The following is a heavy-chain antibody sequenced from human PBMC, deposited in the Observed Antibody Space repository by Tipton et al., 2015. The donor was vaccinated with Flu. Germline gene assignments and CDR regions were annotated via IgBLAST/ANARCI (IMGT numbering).Heavy chain of an antibody. CDR1: GFTFDDYA. J-gene: IGHJ5*02. D-gene: IGHD6-13*01. V-gene: IGHV3-9*01. CDR2: ISWNSGSI. CDR3: AKDRSGGGQLGWRGFDP. Sequence: SLRLSCAASGFTFDDYAMHWVRQAPGKGLEWVSGISWNSGSIGYADSVKGRFTISRDNAKNSLYLQMNSLRAEDTALYYCAKDRSGGGQLGWRGFDPWGQGTLVTVSS.